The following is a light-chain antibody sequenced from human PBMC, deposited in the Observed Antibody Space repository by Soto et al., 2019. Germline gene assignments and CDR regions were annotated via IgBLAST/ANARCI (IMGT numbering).Light chain of an antibody. CDR3: SSPTSINTHV. Sequence: QSALTQPASVSGSPGQSITISCTGTSSDVGGYNYVSWYQQHPGKAPKLMIYDVSNRPSGVSNRFSGSKSGNTASLTISGLQAEDEADYYCSSPTSINTHVFGTGTKVTVL. CDR2: DVS. J-gene: IGLJ1*01. V-gene: IGLV2-14*01. CDR1: SSDVGGYNY.